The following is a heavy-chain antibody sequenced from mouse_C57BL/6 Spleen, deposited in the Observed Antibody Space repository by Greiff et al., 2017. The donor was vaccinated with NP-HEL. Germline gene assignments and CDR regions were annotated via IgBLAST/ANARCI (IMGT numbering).Heavy chain of an antibody. Sequence: QVQLQQSGPELVKPGASVKISCKASGYAFSSSWMNWVKQRPGKGLEWIGRIYPGDGDTNYNGKFKGKATLTADKSSSTAYMQLSSLTSEDSAVYFCVYDYDGVAWFAYWGQGTLVTVSA. J-gene: IGHJ3*01. V-gene: IGHV1-82*01. CDR1: GYAFSSSW. D-gene: IGHD2-4*01. CDR3: VYDYDGVAWFAY. CDR2: IYPGDGDT.